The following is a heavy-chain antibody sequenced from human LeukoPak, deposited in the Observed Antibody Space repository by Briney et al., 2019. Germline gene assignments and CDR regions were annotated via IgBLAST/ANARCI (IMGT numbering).Heavy chain of an antibody. D-gene: IGHD3-16*01. Sequence: EGSLTLSCAASGFTFSSYAMSWVRQAPARGMEWVSSLRGDGEAFYIDSVKGRFTLSRDESRNTVYLQLNHLRVEDTAVYFCAKASWVSRADAVLWGQGTLVTVSS. J-gene: IGHJ4*02. CDR2: LRGDGEA. CDR3: AKASWVSRADAVL. V-gene: IGHV3-23*01. CDR1: GFTFSSYA.